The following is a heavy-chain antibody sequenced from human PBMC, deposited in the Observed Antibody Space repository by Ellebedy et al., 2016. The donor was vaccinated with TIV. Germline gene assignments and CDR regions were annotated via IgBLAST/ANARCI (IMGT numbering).Heavy chain of an antibody. CDR2: ITPSGDSM. D-gene: IGHD1-20*01. J-gene: IGHJ4*02. Sequence: GGSLRLXXAASGFTFSNHYMSWVRQAPGKGLEWVSYITPSGDSMYYADSVKGRFTISRDNSKNTLYLQMNSLRAEDTAVYYCANNWNVDYWGQGTLVTVSS. CDR3: ANNWNVDY. V-gene: IGHV3-23*01. CDR1: GFTFSNHY.